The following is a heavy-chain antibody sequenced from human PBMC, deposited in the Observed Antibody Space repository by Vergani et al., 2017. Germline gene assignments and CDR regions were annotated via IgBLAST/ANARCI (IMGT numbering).Heavy chain of an antibody. J-gene: IGHJ4*02. CDR2: IYYSGST. CDR3: ARGHKS. V-gene: IGHV4-59*01. Sequence: QVQLQESGPGLVKPSETLSLTCTVSGGSISSYYWSWIRQPPGKGLEWIGYIYYSGSTNYNPSLKSRVTISVDTSKNQFSLKLSSVTAADAAVYYCARGHKSWGQGTLVTVSS. CDR1: GGSISSYY.